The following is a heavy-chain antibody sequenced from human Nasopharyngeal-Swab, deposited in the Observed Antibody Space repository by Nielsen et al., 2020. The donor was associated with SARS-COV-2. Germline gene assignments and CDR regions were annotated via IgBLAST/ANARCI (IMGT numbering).Heavy chain of an antibody. J-gene: IGHJ4*02. CDR3: AKRVYSGYDFSYYFDY. CDR2: ISSSSGYI. V-gene: IGHV3-21*04. Sequence: WIRQPPGKGLEWVSSISSSSGYIYYADSVKGRFTISRDNAKNSLYLQMNSLRAEDTAVYYCAKRVYSGYDFSYYFDYWGQGTLVTVSS. D-gene: IGHD5-12*01.